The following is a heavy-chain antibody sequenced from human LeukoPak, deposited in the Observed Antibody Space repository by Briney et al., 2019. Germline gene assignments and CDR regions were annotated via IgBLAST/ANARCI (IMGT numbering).Heavy chain of an antibody. CDR3: ASYRDGYNFDY. CDR2: ISFSGIT. Sequence: PSETLSLTCTVSGVSIRSYYWSWIRQPPGKGLEWIGYISFSGITNYNPSLKSRLIISVDTSKNQFSLKLGSVTAADTAVYYCASYRDGYNFDYWGQGTLVTISS. D-gene: IGHD5-24*01. CDR1: GVSIRSYY. J-gene: IGHJ4*02. V-gene: IGHV4-59*01.